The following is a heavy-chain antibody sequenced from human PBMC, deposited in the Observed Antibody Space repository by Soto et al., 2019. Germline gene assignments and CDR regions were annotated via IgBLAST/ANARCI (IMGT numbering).Heavy chain of an antibody. CDR3: AGIRLSSSSWSWFDP. D-gene: IGHD6-13*01. J-gene: IGHJ5*02. CDR2: INHSGST. V-gene: IGHV4-34*01. Sequence: ATLGLTFADYGASFSGYDWSWIRQPPGKGLEWIGEINHSGSTNYNPSLKSRVTISVDTSKNQFSLKLSSVTAADTAVYYCAGIRLSSSSWSWFDPWGQGTLVTVPS. CDR1: GASFSGYD.